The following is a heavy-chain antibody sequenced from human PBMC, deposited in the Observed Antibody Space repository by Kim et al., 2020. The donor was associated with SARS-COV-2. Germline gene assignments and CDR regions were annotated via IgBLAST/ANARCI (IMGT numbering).Heavy chain of an antibody. V-gene: IGHV3-33*01. J-gene: IGHJ4*02. D-gene: IGHD4-17*01. Sequence: NYIADSVKGHFTSPRDNSKNELYLQRNSLRAEDTAVYYCARDLSDYGPDYWGQGTLVTVSS. CDR3: ARDLSDYGPDY. CDR2: N.